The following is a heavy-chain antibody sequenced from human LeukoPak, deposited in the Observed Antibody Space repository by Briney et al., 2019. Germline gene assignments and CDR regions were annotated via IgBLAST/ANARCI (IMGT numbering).Heavy chain of an antibody. V-gene: IGHV3-21*01. D-gene: IGHD3-10*01. CDR1: RVTLSPFD. Sequence: GMSLRLSCAASRVTLSPFDMHCVPHSPGRGREGVSSISSSSSYRYYADSVKGRFTISRDNAKNSLYLQMNSLRAEDTAVYYCASGITMVRGPTHFDYWGQGTLVTVSS. J-gene: IGHJ4*02. CDR3: ASGITMVRGPTHFDY. CDR2: ISSSSSYR.